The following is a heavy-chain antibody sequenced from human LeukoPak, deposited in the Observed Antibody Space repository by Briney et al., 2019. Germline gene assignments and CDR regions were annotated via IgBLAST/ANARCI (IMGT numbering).Heavy chain of an antibody. CDR1: GYTFTCYG. CDR2: ISAYNGNT. D-gene: IGHD2-15*01. V-gene: IGHV1-18*01. Sequence: ASVKVSCKASGYTFTCYGISWVRQAPGQGLEWMGWISAYNGNTNYGQKLQGRVTMTTDTSTSTAYMELRSLRSDDTAVYYCARVRKPGLVVPPGEFDYWGQGTLVTVSS. CDR3: ARVRKPGLVVPPGEFDY. J-gene: IGHJ4*02.